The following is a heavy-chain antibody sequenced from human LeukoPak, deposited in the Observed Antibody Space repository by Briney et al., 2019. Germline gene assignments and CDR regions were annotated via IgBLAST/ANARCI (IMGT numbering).Heavy chain of an antibody. Sequence: GGSLRLSCAASGFTFSNYWMNWVRQPPGKGLEWVGRIKSKSDGETVDYGAPVKGRFIISRDDSKNMLYLQMNSLKIEDTALYYCTSDLRWELPPADSWGQGTLVSVSS. J-gene: IGHJ4*02. CDR1: GFTFSNYW. CDR3: TSDLRWELPPADS. D-gene: IGHD1-26*01. V-gene: IGHV3-15*01. CDR2: IKSKSDGETV.